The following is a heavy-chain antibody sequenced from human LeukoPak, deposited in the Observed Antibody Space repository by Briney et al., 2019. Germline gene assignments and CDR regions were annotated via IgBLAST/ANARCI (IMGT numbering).Heavy chain of an antibody. J-gene: IGHJ4*02. D-gene: IGHD3-10*01. CDR2: IWYDGSNH. Sequence: GKSLRLSCAASGFTFSNYGMHWVRQAPDKGLEWVALIWYDGSNHYYADSVKGRFTISRDYSKNTVYLQMNRLRAEDTAVYYCARGWGSGTSHQYFDYWGQGILVTVSS. CDR3: ARGWGSGTSHQYFDY. V-gene: IGHV3-33*01. CDR1: GFTFSNYG.